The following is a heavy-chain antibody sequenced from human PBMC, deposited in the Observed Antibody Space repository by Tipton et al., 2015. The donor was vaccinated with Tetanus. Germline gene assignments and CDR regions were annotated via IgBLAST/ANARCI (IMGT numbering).Heavy chain of an antibody. V-gene: IGHV4-30-2*03. Sequence: TLSLTCNVAGALLTTGGYSWGWIRQPPGQGLEWIASIYFQGSPYYSPSLKSRLTIDVDTSQNLFSLTLTAVTAADTAVYFCARHLYGYWFDPWGQGTLVTVSS. J-gene: IGHJ5*02. CDR3: ARHLYGYWFDP. D-gene: IGHD2/OR15-2a*01. CDR2: IYFQGSP. CDR1: GALLTTGGYS.